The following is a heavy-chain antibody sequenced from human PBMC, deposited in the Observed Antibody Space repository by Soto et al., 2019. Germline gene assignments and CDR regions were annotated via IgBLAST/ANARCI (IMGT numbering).Heavy chain of an antibody. V-gene: IGHV3-66*01. Sequence: GGSLRLSCAASGFTVSSNYMSWVRQAPGKGLEWVSVIYSGGSTYYEDSVKGRFTISRENSKNTLYLQMNSVRAEDTAVYYCARNVEQWLVKNWGQGTLVTVSS. CDR3: ARNVEQWLVKN. J-gene: IGHJ4*02. CDR1: GFTVSSNY. D-gene: IGHD6-19*01. CDR2: IYSGGST.